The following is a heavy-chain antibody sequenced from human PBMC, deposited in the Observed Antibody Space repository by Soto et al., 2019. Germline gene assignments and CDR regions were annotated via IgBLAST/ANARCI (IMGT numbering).Heavy chain of an antibody. CDR1: GFTFISSA. CDR3: AADYYDTTDYYYDY. D-gene: IGHD3-22*01. CDR2: LVVGSGNT. Sequence: SVKVSCKASGFTFISSAVQWVRQARGQRLEWIGWLVVGSGNTNYAQKFQERVTISRDLPTSTAYMELSSLRSEDMAVYYCAADYYDTTDYYYDYWGQGTLVTVSS. V-gene: IGHV1-58*01. J-gene: IGHJ4*02.